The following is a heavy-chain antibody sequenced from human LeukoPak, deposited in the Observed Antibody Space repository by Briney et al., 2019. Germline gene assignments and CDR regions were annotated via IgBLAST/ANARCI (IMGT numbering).Heavy chain of an antibody. CDR1: GFTFSNAW. V-gene: IGHV3-15*01. CDR3: TTDDYGDLVFDY. CDR2: IKSKTDSGTT. D-gene: IGHD4-17*01. J-gene: IGHJ4*02. Sequence: KPGGSLRLSCAASGFTFSNAWMSWVRQAPGKGLEWVGRIKSKTDSGTTDYAAPVKGRFTISRDDSKNTLYLQMNSLKTEDTAVYYCTTDDYGDLVFDYWGQGTLVTVSS.